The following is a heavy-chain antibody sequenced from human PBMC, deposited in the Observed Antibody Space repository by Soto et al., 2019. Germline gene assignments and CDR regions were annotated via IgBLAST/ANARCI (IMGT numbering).Heavy chain of an antibody. J-gene: IGHJ4*02. CDR3: AQIVYSNCTDFAY. CDR1: GFSMSTSGMC. D-gene: IGHD4-4*01. Sequence: SGATLVNSTQTLTLTCTFCGFSMSTSGMCVRWIRQPPGKALEWLARIDWDDDKYYSTSLKTSLTISKHTPQNHVAVIVQNIDPGDTHAFFCAQIVYSNCTDFAYWGQGTLVTVSS. CDR2: IDWDDDK. V-gene: IGHV2-70*11.